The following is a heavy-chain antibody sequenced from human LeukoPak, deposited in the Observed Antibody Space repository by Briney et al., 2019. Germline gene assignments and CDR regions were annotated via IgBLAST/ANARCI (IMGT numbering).Heavy chain of an antibody. CDR3: ARSSGVVEYFQH. Sequence: ESSETLSLTCTVSGGSISSSGYYWGWIRQPPGKGLEWIVSIYSSGNTHYNPSLKSRVTISVDTSKNQFSLKLSSVTAADTAVYYCARSSGVVEYFQHWGQGTLVTVSS. J-gene: IGHJ1*01. CDR1: GGSISSSGYY. V-gene: IGHV4-39*01. D-gene: IGHD2-21*01. CDR2: IYSSGNT.